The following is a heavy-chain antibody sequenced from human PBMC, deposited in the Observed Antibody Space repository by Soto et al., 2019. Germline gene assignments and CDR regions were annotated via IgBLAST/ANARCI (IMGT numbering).Heavy chain of an antibody. J-gene: IGHJ3*01. V-gene: IGHV3-48*02. Sequence: EVQLTESGGGLVQPGGSLRLSCTASGFTFSNYAMNWVRQAPGKGVEWVSYISSSSTTIYYADSVKGRFNSSRDNAKYSLYLQMTSLSEEDTGMYYWASRGGYYDSCGQRVDVLGPGSKVSVSS. CDR2: ISSSSTTI. CDR1: GFTFSNYA. CDR3: ASRGGYYDSCGQRVDV. D-gene: IGHD3-22*01.